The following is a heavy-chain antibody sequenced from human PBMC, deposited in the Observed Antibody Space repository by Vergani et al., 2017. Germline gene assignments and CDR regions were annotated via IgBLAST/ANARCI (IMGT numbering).Heavy chain of an antibody. Sequence: QVRLQESGPGLVKPSETLSLTCHVFGVSVTDYNCNWIRQAPGKGLERIGSLSTTGGATHASHNPSLKRRVSISVDTSKSQFSLRLTSVTTADSAIYYCAGGTHSWQRADRWGQGLLVSVSS. D-gene: IGHD6-13*01. V-gene: IGHV4-4*09. CDR1: GVSVTDYN. CDR2: LSTTGGA. CDR3: AGGTHSWQRADR. J-gene: IGHJ5*02.